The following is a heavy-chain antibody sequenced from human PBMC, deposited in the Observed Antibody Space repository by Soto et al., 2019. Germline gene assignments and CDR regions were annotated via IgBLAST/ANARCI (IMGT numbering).Heavy chain of an antibody. J-gene: IGHJ3*01. CDR2: IYYSGST. Sequence: PSETLSLTCTVSGGSISSYYWSWIRQPPGEGLEWIGYIYYSGSTNYNPSLKSRVTISVDTSKNQFSLKLSSVTAADTAVYYCARDPGIQIDAFDVWGQGTMVTVSS. V-gene: IGHV4-59*01. CDR1: GGSISSYY. D-gene: IGHD5-18*01. CDR3: ARDPGIQIDAFDV.